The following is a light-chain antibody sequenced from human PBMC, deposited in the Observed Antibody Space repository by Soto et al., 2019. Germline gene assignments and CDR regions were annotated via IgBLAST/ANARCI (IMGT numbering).Light chain of an antibody. Sequence: DIQMTQSPSSLSASVGDRVTITCRVSQSISSYLIWYQQKPGKAPKLLIYAASSLQSGVPSRFSGSGSGTDFTLTISSLQPEDFATYYCQQSYSTPPMTFGQGTKVDI. CDR1: QSISSY. CDR2: AAS. CDR3: QQSYSTPPMT. J-gene: IGKJ1*01. V-gene: IGKV1-39*01.